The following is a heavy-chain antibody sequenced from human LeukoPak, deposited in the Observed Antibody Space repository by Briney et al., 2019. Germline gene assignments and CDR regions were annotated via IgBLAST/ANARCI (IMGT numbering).Heavy chain of an antibody. Sequence: ASVKVSCKASGYTFTDYYVHWGRQAPGQGREWMGRINPNSGDTNHAQKLQGRVTMTRETSIITAYMELSSLRSDDTAVCYCARAVIRGIHFDYWGQGALVTVSS. D-gene: IGHD3-10*01. J-gene: IGHJ4*02. CDR2: INPNSGDT. CDR1: GYTFTDYY. V-gene: IGHV1-2*06. CDR3: ARAVIRGIHFDY.